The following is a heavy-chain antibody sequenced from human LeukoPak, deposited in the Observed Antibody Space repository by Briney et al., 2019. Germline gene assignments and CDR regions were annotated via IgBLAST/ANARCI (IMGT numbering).Heavy chain of an antibody. CDR1: GYTLTELS. CDR2: FEPEDGER. V-gene: IGHV1-24*01. CDR3: VTLGGGVPIAIVDY. D-gene: IGHD3-16*01. J-gene: IGHJ4*02. Sequence: ASVKVSCKVSGYTLTELSLHWVRQAAGKGLGWMGGFEPEDGERVYAQTFQGRVAMTADTSPDTAYMELSSLTSEDTAVYYCVTLGGGVPIAIVDYWGQGTLVTVSS.